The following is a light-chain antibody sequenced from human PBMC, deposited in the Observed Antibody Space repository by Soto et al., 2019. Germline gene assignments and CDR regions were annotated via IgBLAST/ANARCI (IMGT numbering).Light chain of an antibody. V-gene: IGLV1-44*01. CDR2: NTN. CDR1: SSNIGSNA. CDR3: ATWDDTPRDVV. J-gene: IGLJ2*01. Sequence: QSVLTQPPSASGTPGQRVTISCSGSSSNIGSNAVNWYQQLPGTAPRLLIYNTNQRPSGAPDRFSGSKSGTAASLAISGLQSEDEADSYCATWDDTPRDVVFGGGTQLTVL.